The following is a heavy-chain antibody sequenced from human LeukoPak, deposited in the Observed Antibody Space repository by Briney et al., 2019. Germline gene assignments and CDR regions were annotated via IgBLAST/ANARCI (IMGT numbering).Heavy chain of an antibody. V-gene: IGHV1-18*01. J-gene: IGHJ4*02. Sequence: ASVKVSCKTSGYTFASYGVSWVRQAPGQGLEWMAWISPYNGNTNYAQKLQGRVTLTTDTSTSTAYMGLRSLRSDDTAVYYCARHYYGSGTYYHFDSWGQGTLVTVSS. D-gene: IGHD3-10*01. CDR2: ISPYNGNT. CDR1: GYTFASYG. CDR3: ARHYYGSGTYYHFDS.